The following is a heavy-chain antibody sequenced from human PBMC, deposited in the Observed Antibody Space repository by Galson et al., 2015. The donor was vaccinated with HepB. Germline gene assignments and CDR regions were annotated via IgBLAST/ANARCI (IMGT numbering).Heavy chain of an antibody. CDR1: GFNFDTYA. V-gene: IGHV3-33*01. CDR2: IGYDGSNK. D-gene: IGHD4-17*01. Sequence: SLRLSCAGSGFNFDTYALLWVRQAPGKGLEWVASIGYDGSNKNYADSVRGRFTISRDNSKNTLYLQMSRLSAEDTAVFYCARDHVPLTVTTEPFDRWGQGTLVTVSS. J-gene: IGHJ4*02. CDR3: ARDHVPLTVTTEPFDR.